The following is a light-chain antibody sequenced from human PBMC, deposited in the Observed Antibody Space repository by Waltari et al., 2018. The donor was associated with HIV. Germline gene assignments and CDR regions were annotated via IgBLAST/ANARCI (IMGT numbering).Light chain of an antibody. CDR2: DVT. CDR3: CSYGGTYNV. V-gene: IGLV2-11*01. Sequence: QSALTRPPSVSGSPGQSVTFSCTGTSSDVGRYNSVSWYQPHPAKAPKRMIYDVTQRPSGVPDRFSGSKSGNTASLTISGLRADDEADYYCCSYGGTYNVFGVGTKVTVL. J-gene: IGLJ1*01. CDR1: SSDVGRYNS.